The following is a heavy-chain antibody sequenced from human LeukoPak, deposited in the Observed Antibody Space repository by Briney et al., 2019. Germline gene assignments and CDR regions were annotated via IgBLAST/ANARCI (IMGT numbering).Heavy chain of an antibody. D-gene: IGHD1-26*01. V-gene: IGHV3-7*01. CDR2: MKADGSEK. Sequence: GGSLRLSCAASGFTFNIYWMTWVRQAPGKGLEWVANMKADGSEKHYEESVKGRFTIFRDNARNSLYLQMNNLRPEDTAVYYCARGGELLRPADYWGQGTLVTVSS. J-gene: IGHJ4*02. CDR1: GFTFNIYW. CDR3: ARGGELLRPADY.